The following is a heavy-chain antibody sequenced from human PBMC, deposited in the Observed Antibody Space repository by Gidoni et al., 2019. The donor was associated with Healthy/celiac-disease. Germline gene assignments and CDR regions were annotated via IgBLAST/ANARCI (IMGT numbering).Heavy chain of an antibody. CDR2: ISYDGSKK. Sequence: LEWVAVISYDGSKKYYADSVKGRFTISRDNSKNTLYLQQNSLRAENTAVYYCAKDWGGYPIIYYYYGMDVWGQGTTVTVSS. J-gene: IGHJ6*02. V-gene: IGHV3-30*18. CDR3: AKDWGGYPIIYYYYGMDV. D-gene: IGHD3-3*01.